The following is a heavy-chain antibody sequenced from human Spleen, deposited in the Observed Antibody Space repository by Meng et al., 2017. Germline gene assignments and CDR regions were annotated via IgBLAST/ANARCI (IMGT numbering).Heavy chain of an antibody. CDR1: GFTFSDYY. J-gene: IGHJ4*02. CDR2: ISSSGSTI. CDR3: AREWGSTVTTVDY. V-gene: IGHV3-11*04. D-gene: IGHD4-17*01. Sequence: GESLKISCAASGFTFSDYYMSWIRQAPGKGLEWVSYISSSGSTIYYADSVKGRFTISRDNAKNSLYLQMNSLRAEDTAVYYCAREWGSTVTTVDYWGQGTLVTVSS.